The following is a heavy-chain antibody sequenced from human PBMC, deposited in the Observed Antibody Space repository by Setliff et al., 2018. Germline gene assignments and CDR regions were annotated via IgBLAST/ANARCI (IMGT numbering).Heavy chain of an antibody. CDR1: GGSISSHY. Sequence: SETLSLTCTVSGGSISSHYWSWIRQPPGKGLEWIGYIYYSGSTNYNPSLKSRVTISVDTSKNQFSLKLSSVTAADTAVYYCARQNDFWSGQDFDYWGQGTLVTVSS. D-gene: IGHD3-3*01. CDR3: ARQNDFWSGQDFDY. CDR2: IYYSGST. V-gene: IGHV4-59*11. J-gene: IGHJ4*02.